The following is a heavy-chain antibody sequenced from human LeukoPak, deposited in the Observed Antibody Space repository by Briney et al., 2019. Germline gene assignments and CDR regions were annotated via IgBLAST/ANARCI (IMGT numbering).Heavy chain of an antibody. Sequence: PSETLSLTCTVSGGSISSYYWSWIRQPPGKGLEWIGYIYYSGSTNYNPSLKSRVTISVDTSKNQFSLKLSSVTAADTAVYYCARGKYGDYVASFDYWGQGTLVTVSS. CDR1: GGSISSYY. J-gene: IGHJ4*02. CDR3: ARGKYGDYVASFDY. D-gene: IGHD4-17*01. CDR2: IYYSGST. V-gene: IGHV4-59*01.